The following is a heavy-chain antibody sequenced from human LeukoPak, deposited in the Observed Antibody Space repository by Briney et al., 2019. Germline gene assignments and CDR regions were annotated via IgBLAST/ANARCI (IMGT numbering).Heavy chain of an antibody. J-gene: IGHJ3*02. V-gene: IGHV4-59*08. D-gene: IGHD3-22*01. CDR1: GGSISSNY. CDR3: AKAYYYDSSGYHDAFDI. Sequence: SETLSLTCTVSGGSISSNYWSWIRQPPGKGLEWIGYIYNSGSTNYNPSLKSRVTISIDTSKNQFSLKLNSVTAADTAVYYCAKAYYYDSSGYHDAFDIWGQGTMVTVSS. CDR2: IYNSGST.